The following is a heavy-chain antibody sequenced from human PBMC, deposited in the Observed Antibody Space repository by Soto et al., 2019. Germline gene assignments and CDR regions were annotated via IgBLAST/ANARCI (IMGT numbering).Heavy chain of an antibody. CDR1: GFTFSSYA. V-gene: IGHV3-30-3*01. CDR2: ISYDGSNK. D-gene: IGHD4-17*01. J-gene: IGHJ3*02. CDR3: ARATGTRNTGAFDI. Sequence: GGSLRLSCAASGFTFSSYAMHWVRQAPGKGLEWVAVISYDGSNKYYADSVKGRFTISRDNSKNTLYLQMNSLRAEDTAVYYCARATGTRNTGAFDIWGQGTMVTVSS.